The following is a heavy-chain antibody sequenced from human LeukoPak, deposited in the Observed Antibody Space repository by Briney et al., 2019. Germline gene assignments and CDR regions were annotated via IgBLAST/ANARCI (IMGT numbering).Heavy chain of an antibody. J-gene: IGHJ4*02. CDR3: ARDFNWAFDF. CDR1: GFTFSNYG. Sequence: GGSLRLSCAASGFTFSNYGIHWVRQAPGRGLEWVAVISYDGNKKYYADSVKGRFTISRDNSKNTLYLQMNSLRAEDSAIYYCARDFNWAFDFWGQGTLVTVSS. V-gene: IGHV3-30*03. D-gene: IGHD1-1*01. CDR2: ISYDGNKK.